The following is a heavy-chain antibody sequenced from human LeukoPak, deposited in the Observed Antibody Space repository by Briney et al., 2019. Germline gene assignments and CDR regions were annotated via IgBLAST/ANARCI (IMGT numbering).Heavy chain of an antibody. J-gene: IGHJ4*02. CDR3: VKDLYKGDSSSWYYFDY. D-gene: IGHD6-13*01. CDR2: LSSGGGSP. V-gene: IGHV3-23*01. CDR1: GFTFNNYA. Sequence: GGSLRLSCVASGFTFNNYAMTWVRQAPGKGLEWISGLSSGGGSPYYADSVKGRFTISRDNSKNTLYLQMSSLRTEDTAIYHCVKDLYKGDSSSWYYFDYWGQGTLVTVSS.